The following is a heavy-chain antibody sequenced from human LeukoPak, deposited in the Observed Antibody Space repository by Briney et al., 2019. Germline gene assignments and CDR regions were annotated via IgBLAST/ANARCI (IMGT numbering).Heavy chain of an antibody. J-gene: IGHJ5*02. Sequence: SQTLSLTCAISGDSVSSNSAAWNWIRQSPSRGLEWLGRTYYRSKWYNDYAVSVKSRITINPDTSKNQFSLQLNSVTPEDTAVYYCARDWRSGWSTRGGENWFDPWGQGTLVTVSS. CDR2: TYYRSKWYN. D-gene: IGHD6-19*01. V-gene: IGHV6-1*01. CDR1: GDSVSSNSAA. CDR3: ARDWRSGWSTRGGENWFDP.